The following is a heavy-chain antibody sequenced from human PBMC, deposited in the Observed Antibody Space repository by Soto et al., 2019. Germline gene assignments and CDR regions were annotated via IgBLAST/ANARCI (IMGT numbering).Heavy chain of an antibody. V-gene: IGHV3-13*01. CDR2: IGTAGDT. J-gene: IGHJ2*01. CDR3: ARDRNGYFDL. CDR1: GVTFSSYD. Sequence: XGSLRLSCAAAGVTFSSYDMHWVRQATGKGLEWVSAIGTAGDTYYPGSVKGRFTISRENAKNSLYLQMNSLRAGDTAVYYCARDRNGYFDLWGRGTLVTVSS.